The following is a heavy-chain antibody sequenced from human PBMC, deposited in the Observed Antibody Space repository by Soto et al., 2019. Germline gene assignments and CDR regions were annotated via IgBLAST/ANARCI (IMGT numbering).Heavy chain of an antibody. CDR3: AGLYHYDSSGYYDY. V-gene: IGHV1-46*01. D-gene: IGHD3-22*01. CDR1: GNSFTTYY. J-gene: IGHJ4*02. CDR2: INPSGGRT. Sequence: ASVKVSCKASGNSFTTYYMHWVRQAPGQGLEWMGVINPSGGRTTYAQKFQGRVTMTRDTSTSTFHMELSSLTSEDTAVYYCAGLYHYDSSGYYDYWGQGTLVTVSS.